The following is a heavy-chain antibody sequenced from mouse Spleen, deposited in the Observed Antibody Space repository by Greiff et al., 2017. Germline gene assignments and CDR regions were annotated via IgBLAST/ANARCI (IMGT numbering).Heavy chain of an antibody. CDR3: ARSEYGSSSAMDD. J-gene: IGHJ4*01. D-gene: IGHD1-1*01. CDR2: IVPENGNT. V-gene: IGHV14-1*02. Sequence: VQLKESGAELVRPGALVKLSCKASGFNIKDYYMHWVKQRPEQGLEWIGWIVPENGNTIYDPKFQGKASITADTSSNTAYLQLSSLTSEDTAVYYCARSEYGSSSAMDDRGQGTSVTVSA. CDR1: GFNIKDYY.